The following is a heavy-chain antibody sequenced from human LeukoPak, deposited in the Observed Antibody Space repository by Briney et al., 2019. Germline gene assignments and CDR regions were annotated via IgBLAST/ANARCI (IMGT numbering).Heavy chain of an antibody. Sequence: SETLSLTCTVSGYSISSGYYWGWIRQPPGKGLEWIAYIYHSGSTYYNPSLKSRVTISVDTSKNQFSLKLSSVTAADTAVYYCARHNYGAPVNWFDPWGQGTLVTVSS. CDR3: ARHNYGAPVNWFDP. CDR1: GYSISSGYY. D-gene: IGHD4-11*01. V-gene: IGHV4-38-2*02. CDR2: IYHSGST. J-gene: IGHJ5*02.